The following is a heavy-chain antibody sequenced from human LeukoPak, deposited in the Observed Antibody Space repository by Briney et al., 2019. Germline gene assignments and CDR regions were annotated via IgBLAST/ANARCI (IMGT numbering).Heavy chain of an antibody. CDR2: IYYSGST. V-gene: IGHV4-59*01. CDR1: GGSISSYY. CDR3: ARGCPKYYYDSSGLLDY. J-gene: IGHJ4*02. D-gene: IGHD3-22*01. Sequence: SETLSLTCTVSGGSISSYYWSWIRQPPGKGLEWIGYIYYSGSTNYNPSLKSRVTISVDTSKNQFSLKLSSVTAADTAVYYCARGCPKYYYDSSGLLDYWGQGTLVTVSS.